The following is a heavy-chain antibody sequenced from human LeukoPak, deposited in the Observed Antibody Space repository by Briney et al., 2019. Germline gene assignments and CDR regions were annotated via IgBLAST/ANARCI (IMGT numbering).Heavy chain of an antibody. D-gene: IGHD3-3*01. J-gene: IGHJ4*02. Sequence: ASVKVSCKASGYTFTGHYMHWVRQAPGQGLEWMGIINPSGGSTSYAQKFQGRVTMTRDMSTSTVYMELSSLRSEDTAVYYCARGRASYDFWSGYPPKNYYFDYWGQGTLVTVSS. CDR3: ARGRASYDFWSGYPPKNYYFDY. V-gene: IGHV1-46*01. CDR1: GYTFTGHY. CDR2: INPSGGST.